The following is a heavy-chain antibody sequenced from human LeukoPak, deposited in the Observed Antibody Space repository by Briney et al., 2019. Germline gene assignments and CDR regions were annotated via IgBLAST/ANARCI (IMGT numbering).Heavy chain of an antibody. J-gene: IGHJ3*02. CDR1: GFTFSSYS. V-gene: IGHV3-21*01. CDR3: ARRRYCTSSSCLLERDAFDI. D-gene: IGHD2-2*01. Sequence: GGSLRLSCAASGFTFSSYSMNWVRQAPGKGLEWVSPISSSRSYIYYADSVKGRFTISRDNAKNSLYLQPNSLRAEDTAVYYCARRRYCTSSSCLLERDAFDIWGQGTMVTVFS. CDR2: ISSSRSYI.